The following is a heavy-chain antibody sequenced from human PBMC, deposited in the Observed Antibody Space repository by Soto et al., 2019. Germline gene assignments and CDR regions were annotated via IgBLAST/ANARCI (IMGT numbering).Heavy chain of an antibody. CDR2: ITSSSSTI. D-gene: IGHD2-15*01. CDR1: GFTFSSYS. CDR3: ARASCGDHPSFHYGMDV. V-gene: IGHV3-48*02. Sequence: LRLACAASGFTFSSYSMNWVRQAPGKGLEWVSYITSSSSTIYYADSVQSRFTIFRVTAQNSLYLHMNSLRDEDTAVYYCARASCGDHPSFHYGMDVWGQGTTVTVSS. J-gene: IGHJ6*02.